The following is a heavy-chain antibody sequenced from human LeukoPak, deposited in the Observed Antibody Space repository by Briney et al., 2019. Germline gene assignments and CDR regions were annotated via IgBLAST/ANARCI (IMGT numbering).Heavy chain of an antibody. J-gene: IGHJ4*02. Sequence: GGTLRLTCAASGFIFRSYGMSWVRQAPGKGLEWVSCISRSGGSTYYADTVKGRFTISRDNSKNTLYLQMNSLRAEDTAVYYCAKAPVTTCSGAYCYPFDYWSQGTLVTVSS. D-gene: IGHD2-15*01. CDR1: GFIFRSYG. V-gene: IGHV3-23*01. CDR3: AKAPVTTCSGAYCYPFDY. CDR2: ISRSGGST.